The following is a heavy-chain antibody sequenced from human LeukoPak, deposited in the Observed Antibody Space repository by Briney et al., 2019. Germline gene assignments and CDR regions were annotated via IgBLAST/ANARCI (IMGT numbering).Heavy chain of an antibody. Sequence: SETLSLTCTVSSGSISSYYWGWIRQPPGKGLEWIGSIYYSGSTYYNPSLESRVTISVDTSKNQFSLKLSSVTAADTAVYYCATSGWYLLPGVYWGQGTLVTVSS. CDR2: IYYSGST. CDR3: ATSGWYLLPGVY. CDR1: SGSISSYY. V-gene: IGHV4-59*05. D-gene: IGHD6-19*01. J-gene: IGHJ4*02.